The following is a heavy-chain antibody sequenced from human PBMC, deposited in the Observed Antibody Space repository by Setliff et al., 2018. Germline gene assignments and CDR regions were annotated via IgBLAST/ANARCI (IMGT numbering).Heavy chain of an antibody. V-gene: IGHV4-61*08. J-gene: IGHJ4*02. CDR3: ARGGGSYYEGYFNY. CDR1: GGSISSGGYY. CDR2: VYYSGSF. D-gene: IGHD1-26*01. Sequence: SETLSLTCTVSGGSISSGGYYWSWIRQHPGKGLEWIGHVYYSGSFNYNPSLESRVTISVDTSKNQFSLKLASVTVADTALYYCARGGGSYYEGYFNYWGQGTLVTVSS.